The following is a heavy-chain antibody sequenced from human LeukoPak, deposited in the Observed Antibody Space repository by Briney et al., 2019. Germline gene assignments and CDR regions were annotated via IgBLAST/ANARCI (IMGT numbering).Heavy chain of an antibody. CDR1: GFTFSSYG. Sequence: GGSLSPSWAAFGFTFSSYGMNWVRQAPGRGLEWVSSISSSSSYIYYADSVKGRFTISRDNAKNSLYLQMNSLRAEDTAVYYCAREESISNFDYWGQGTLVTVSS. CDR3: AREESISNFDY. V-gene: IGHV3-21*01. J-gene: IGHJ4*02. CDR2: ISSSSSYI. D-gene: IGHD6-6*01.